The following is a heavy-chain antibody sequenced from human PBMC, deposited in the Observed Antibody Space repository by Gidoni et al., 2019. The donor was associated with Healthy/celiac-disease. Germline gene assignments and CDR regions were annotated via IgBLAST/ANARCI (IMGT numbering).Heavy chain of an antibody. D-gene: IGHD2-8*01. CDR3: ARLSPCCTNGVCSPYWGYSGYHDY. CDR1: GGSISSYC. V-gene: IGHV4-59*01. Sequence: QVQLQESGTGLVKPSETLPLTRTAPGGSISSYCWSWIRQPPGKGLEWIGYLYYTENPNSNPSLKSRVTISVDTSKNQFSLELSSVTAAYSAVYYCARLSPCCTNGVCSPYWGYSGYHDYWGQGTLVTVSS. CDR2: LYYTENP. J-gene: IGHJ4*02.